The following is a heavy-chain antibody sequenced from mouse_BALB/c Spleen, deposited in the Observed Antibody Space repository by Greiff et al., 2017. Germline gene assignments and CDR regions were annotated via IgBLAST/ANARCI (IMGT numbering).Heavy chain of an antibody. CDR2: INPGSGGT. Sequence: VQLQQSGAELVRPGTSVKVSCKASGYAFTNYLIEWVKQRPGQGLEWIGVINPGSGGTNYNEKFKGKATLTADKSSSTAYMQLSSLTSDDSAVFVCARRTVGAMDYWGQGTSVTVSA. CDR1: GYAFTNYL. CDR3: ARRTVGAMDY. D-gene: IGHD1-1*01. V-gene: IGHV1-54*01. J-gene: IGHJ4*01.